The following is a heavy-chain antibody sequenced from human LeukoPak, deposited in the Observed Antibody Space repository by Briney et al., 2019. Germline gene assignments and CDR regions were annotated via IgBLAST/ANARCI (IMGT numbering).Heavy chain of an antibody. V-gene: IGHV3-23*01. D-gene: IGHD3-22*01. CDR2: IGGTNGRT. J-gene: IGHJ4*02. Sequence: GGSLRLSCEASGFXFSSYAISWVRQPPGKGLEWVSAIGGTNGRTYYADSVKGRFTISRDNSMNTLYLQMNSLRDEDTAVYYCAKHYYDTSGTPRYFDYWGQGTLVTVSS. CDR1: GFXFSSYA. CDR3: AKHYYDTSGTPRYFDY.